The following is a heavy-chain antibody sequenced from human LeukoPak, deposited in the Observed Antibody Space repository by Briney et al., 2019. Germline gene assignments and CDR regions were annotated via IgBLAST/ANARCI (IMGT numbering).Heavy chain of an antibody. CDR2: RLNDGSQE. J-gene: IGHJ3*02. CDR1: GFTFSSYG. CDR3: ARDDALGDNALDI. D-gene: IGHD3-16*01. V-gene: IGHV3-33*01. Sequence: PGGNLRLSCAASGFTFSSYGMDRVRQAPGKGLEWVAVRLNDGSQEKYADSVKGRFTISRDNSNNTLFLQMNSLRAEDTAVYYCARDDALGDNALDIWGQGTMVTVSS.